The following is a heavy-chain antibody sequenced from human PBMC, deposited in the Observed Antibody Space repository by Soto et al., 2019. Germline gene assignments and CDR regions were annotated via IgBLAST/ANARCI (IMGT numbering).Heavy chain of an antibody. CDR2: INPSGGSP. Sequence: ASVKVSCKASGYTFTSYYMHWVRQAPGQGLECMGIINPSGGSPTYAQKFQGRVTMTRDTSTSPVHMELSSLRSEDKAVYYCARDILNYYDSSGYFDYWGQGTLVTVSS. D-gene: IGHD3-22*01. CDR1: GYTFTSYY. CDR3: ARDILNYYDSSGYFDY. V-gene: IGHV1-46*01. J-gene: IGHJ4*02.